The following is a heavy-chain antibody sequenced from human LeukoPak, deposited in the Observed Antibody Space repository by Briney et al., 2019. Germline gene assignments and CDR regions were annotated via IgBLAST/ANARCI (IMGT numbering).Heavy chain of an antibody. D-gene: IGHD3-3*01. V-gene: IGHV1-18*01. CDR2: ISAYNGNT. CDR3: ARYFNNYDFWSGYSALFDY. CDR1: GYTFTSYG. J-gene: IGHJ4*02. Sequence: ASVKVSSKASGYTFTSYGISWVRQAPGQGLEWMGWISAYNGNTNYAQKLQGRVTMTTDTSTSTAYMELRSLRSDDTAVYYCARYFNNYDFWSGYSALFDYWGQGTLVTVSS.